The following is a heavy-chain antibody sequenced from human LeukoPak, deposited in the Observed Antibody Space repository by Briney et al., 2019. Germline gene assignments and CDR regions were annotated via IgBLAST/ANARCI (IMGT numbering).Heavy chain of an antibody. J-gene: IGHJ6*03. D-gene: IGHD5-18*01. CDR3: ARHSRGYRYPGYMDV. CDR2: INHSGST. V-gene: IGHV4-34*01. Sequence: SETLSLTCAVYGVSFSGYYWSWIRQPPGKGLEWIGEINHSGSTNYNPSLKSRVTISVDTSKNQFSLKLSSVTAADTAVYYCARHSRGYRYPGYMDVWGKGTTVTVSS. CDR1: GVSFSGYY.